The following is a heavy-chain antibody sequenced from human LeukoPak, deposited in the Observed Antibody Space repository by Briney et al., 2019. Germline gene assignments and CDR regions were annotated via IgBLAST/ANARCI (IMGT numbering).Heavy chain of an antibody. V-gene: IGHV1-18*01. D-gene: IGHD3-3*01. Sequence: ASVKVSCKASGYTFTIYGISWVRQAPGQGLEWMGWISAYNGNTNYAQKLQGRVTMTTDTSTSTAYMELRSLRSDDTAVYYCARDLGYYDFWSGYYYFDYWGQGTLVTVSS. CDR2: ISAYNGNT. CDR1: GYTFTIYG. J-gene: IGHJ4*02. CDR3: ARDLGYYDFWSGYYYFDY.